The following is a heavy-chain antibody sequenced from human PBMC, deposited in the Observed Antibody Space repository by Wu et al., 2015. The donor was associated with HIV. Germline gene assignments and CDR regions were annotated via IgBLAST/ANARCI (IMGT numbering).Heavy chain of an antibody. CDR1: GYTFSTYG. Sequence: QVQLVQSGPEVKKPGASVTVSCKASGYTFSTYGISWMRQAPGQGLEWMGWISAYSGNTDNAQNLQGRVTMTTDTSTSTAYLQLRSLRSDDTALYYCARVPKTEYYYDTRGYYFDFWGQGTLVTVSS. CDR3: ARVPKTEYYYDTRGYYFDF. V-gene: IGHV1-18*01. D-gene: IGHD3-22*01. CDR2: ISAYSGNT. J-gene: IGHJ4*02.